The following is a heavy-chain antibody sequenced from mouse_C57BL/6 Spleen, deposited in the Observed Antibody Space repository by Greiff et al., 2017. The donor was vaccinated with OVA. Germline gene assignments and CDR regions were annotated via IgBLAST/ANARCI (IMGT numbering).Heavy chain of an antibody. J-gene: IGHJ1*03. CDR3: ARTYYYGSSYGYFDF. CDR1: GYTFTSYW. CDR2: IYPGSGST. Sequence: QVQLQQPGAELVKPGASVKMSCKASGYTFTSYWITWVKQRPGQGLEWIGDIYPGSGSTNYNEKFKSKATLTVDTSSSTAYMQLSSLTSEDSAVSYCARTYYYGSSYGYFDFWGTGTTVTVSS. D-gene: IGHD1-1*01. V-gene: IGHV1-55*01.